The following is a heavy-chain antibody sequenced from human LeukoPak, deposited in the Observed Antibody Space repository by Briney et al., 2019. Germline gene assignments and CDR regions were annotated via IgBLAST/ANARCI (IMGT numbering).Heavy chain of an antibody. D-gene: IGHD6-6*01. Sequence: GGSLRLSCAASGFIFSSYTMSWVRQAPGKGLEWVSAISGSGGDTYYADSVKGRFTISRDNSKNTLYLLMNSLRAEDTAVYYCAKDLSSSHVSEYFDYWGQGTLVTVSS. CDR1: GFIFSSYT. V-gene: IGHV3-23*01. CDR2: ISGSGGDT. J-gene: IGHJ4*02. CDR3: AKDLSSSHVSEYFDY.